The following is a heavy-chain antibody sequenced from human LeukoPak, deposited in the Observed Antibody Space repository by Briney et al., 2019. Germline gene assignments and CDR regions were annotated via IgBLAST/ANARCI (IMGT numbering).Heavy chain of an antibody. V-gene: IGHV3-15*01. CDR2: IKSETGGGTT. Sequence: GGSLSLSCAASGFILSNTWMSSVRQAPGKGLEWVGRIKSETGGGTTDYAAPVKGRFTISREDSQNTLYLEMSSLKPEDTAVYYCTIRYCGSSSCYGPMFYWGQGTLVTVSS. J-gene: IGHJ4*02. CDR3: TIRYCGSSSCYGPMFY. CDR1: GFILSNTW. D-gene: IGHD2-2*01.